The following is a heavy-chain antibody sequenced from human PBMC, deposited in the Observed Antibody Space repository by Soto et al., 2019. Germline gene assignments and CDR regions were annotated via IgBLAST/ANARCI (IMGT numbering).Heavy chain of an antibody. CDR1: GFSFRDHY. D-gene: IGHD3-16*01. J-gene: IGHJ4*02. V-gene: IGHV3-11*01. Sequence: PGGSLRLSCAASGFSFRDHYMTWIRQAPGKGLELLSYISPGGDITNYVDSVKGRFTISRDNAKNSLFLHMNSLRAEDTAVYYCTRDPRITDFWGQGTLVTVYS. CDR2: ISPGGDIT. CDR3: TRDPRITDF.